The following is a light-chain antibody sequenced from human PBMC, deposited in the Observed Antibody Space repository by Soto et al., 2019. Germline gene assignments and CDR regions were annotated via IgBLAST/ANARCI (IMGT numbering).Light chain of an antibody. CDR2: EGI. V-gene: IGLV2-23*01. CDR3: CSYVGATTYV. CDR1: SSTVGGFNV. J-gene: IGLJ1*01. Sequence: QSVLTQPASVSGSPGQSITISCIGTSSTVGGFNVVSWYQQHPGKAPKVIIYEGIKRPSGVSNRFSGSNSGSTASLTISGLQAEDEADYYCCSYVGATTYVFGTGTKVTVL.